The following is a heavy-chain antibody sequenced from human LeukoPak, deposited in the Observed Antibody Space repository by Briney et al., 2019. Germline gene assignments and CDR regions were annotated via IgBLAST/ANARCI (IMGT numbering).Heavy chain of an antibody. CDR3: ATPRDYYDSSGYQIDY. Sequence: ASVKVSCKASGGTFSSYAISWVRQAPGQGLEWMGGIIPIFGTANYAQKFQGRVTITADKSTSTAYMELSSLRSEDTAVYYCATPRDYYDSSGYQIDYWGQGTLVTVSS. D-gene: IGHD3-22*01. J-gene: IGHJ4*02. CDR1: GGTFSSYA. V-gene: IGHV1-69*06. CDR2: IIPIFGTA.